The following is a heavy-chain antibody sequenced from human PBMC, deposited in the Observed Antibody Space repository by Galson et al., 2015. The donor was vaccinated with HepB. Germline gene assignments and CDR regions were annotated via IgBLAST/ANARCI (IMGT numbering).Heavy chain of an antibody. CDR1: GGSISSYY. Sequence: SETLSLTCTVSGGSISSYYWSWIRQPPGKGLEWIGYIYYSGSTNYNPSLKSRVTISVDTSKNQFSLKLSSVTAADTAVYYCARNKYYYDSSGYYEENWGQGTLVTVSS. V-gene: IGHV4-59*01. CDR3: ARNKYYYDSSGYYEEN. D-gene: IGHD3-22*01. J-gene: IGHJ4*02. CDR2: IYYSGST.